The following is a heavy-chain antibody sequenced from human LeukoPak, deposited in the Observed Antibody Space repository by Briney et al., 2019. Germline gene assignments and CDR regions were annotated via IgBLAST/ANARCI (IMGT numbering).Heavy chain of an antibody. CDR1: GFTFSSYG. V-gene: IGHV3-30*03. CDR3: SMVRGVNEPFDY. J-gene: IGHJ4*02. CDR2: ISYDGSNK. Sequence: GRSLRLSCAASGFTFSSYGMHWVRQAPGKGLEWVAVISYDGSNKYYADSVKGRFTISRDNSKNTLYLQMNSLRAEDTAVYYCSMVRGVNEPFDYWGQGTLSPSPQ. D-gene: IGHD3-10*01.